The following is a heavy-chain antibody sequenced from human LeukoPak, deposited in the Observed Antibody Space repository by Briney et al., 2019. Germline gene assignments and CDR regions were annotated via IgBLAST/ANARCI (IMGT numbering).Heavy chain of an antibody. D-gene: IGHD1-7*01. CDR3: ARGEVETLDWNYGYYYYMDV. V-gene: IGHV3-23*01. Sequence: PGGSLRLSCAASGSTFSSYAMSWVRQAPGKGLEWVSAISGSGGSTYYADSVKGRFTISRDNSKNTLYLQMNSLRAEDTAVYYCARGEVETLDWNYGYYYYMDVWGKGTTVTVSS. CDR1: GSTFSSYA. J-gene: IGHJ6*03. CDR2: ISGSGGST.